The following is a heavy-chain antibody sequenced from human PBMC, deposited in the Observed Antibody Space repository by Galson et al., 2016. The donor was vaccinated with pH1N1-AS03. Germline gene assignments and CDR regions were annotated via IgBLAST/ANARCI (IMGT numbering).Heavy chain of an antibody. D-gene: IGHD3-10*01. J-gene: IGHJ6*03. V-gene: IGHV3-48*03. CDR1: GFTFSSYE. Sequence: SLRLSCAASGFTFSSYEMNWVRQAPGKGLEWVSYINNSGSNIYYADTVKGRFTISRDNAKNSLQLQMNSLRAEDTAVYYCARRRNPPGFHHYYYMDVWGKGTTVTVSS. CDR2: INNSGSNI. CDR3: ARRRNPPGFHHYYYMDV.